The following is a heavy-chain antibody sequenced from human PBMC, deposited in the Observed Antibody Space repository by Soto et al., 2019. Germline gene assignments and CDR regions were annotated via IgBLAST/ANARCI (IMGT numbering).Heavy chain of an antibody. CDR2: IIPIFGTA. CDR1: GGTLSSYA. J-gene: IGHJ6*02. V-gene: IGHV1-69*12. D-gene: IGHD1-26*01. CDR3: AVLPSIYYYYYGMDV. Sequence: QVQLVQSGAEVKKPGSSVKVSAKASGGTLSSYAISWVRQAPGQGLEGMGGIIPIFGTANYAQKFQGRVTITADESTSTAYMELSSLRSEDTAVYYCAVLPSIYYYYYGMDVWGQGTTVTVSS.